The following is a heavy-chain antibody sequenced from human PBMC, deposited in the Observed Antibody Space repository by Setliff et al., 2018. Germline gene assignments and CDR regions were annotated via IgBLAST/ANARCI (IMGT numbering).Heavy chain of an antibody. J-gene: IGHJ6*02. CDR2: INYSGST. V-gene: IGHV4-39*01. CDR1: GYSISSSRYY. CDR3: ARAAGYSSSWYHYYYGMDV. Sequence: SETLSLTCAVSGYSISSSRYYWGWIRQPPGKGLEWIGSINYSGSTYYNPSLKSRVTISVETSKNQFSLKLSSVTAADTAVYYCARAAGYSSSWYHYYYGMDVWGQGTTVTVSS. D-gene: IGHD6-13*01.